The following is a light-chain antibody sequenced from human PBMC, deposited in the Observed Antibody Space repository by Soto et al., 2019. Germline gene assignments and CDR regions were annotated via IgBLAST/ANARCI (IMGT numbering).Light chain of an antibody. J-gene: IGLJ2*01. CDR1: KLGDKY. CDR3: QAWDSSTVV. Sequence: SYELTQPPSVSVSLGQTASITCSGDKLGDKYASWYQQKAGQSPVMLIYEDIKRPPGIPERFTGSNSGNTATLTISGTQAMDEADYYCQAWDSSTVVFGGGTKLTVL. V-gene: IGLV3-1*01. CDR2: EDI.